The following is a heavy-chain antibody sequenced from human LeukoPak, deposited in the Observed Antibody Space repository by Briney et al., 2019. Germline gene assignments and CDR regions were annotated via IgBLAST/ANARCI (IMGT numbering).Heavy chain of an antibody. J-gene: IGHJ4*02. Sequence: ASMKVSCKASGYTFTGYYMHWVRQAPGQGLEWMGRINPNSGGTNYAQKFQGRVTMTRDTSISTAYMELSRLRSDDTAVYYCARFNYYGSGSPALYFDYWGQGTLVTVSS. CDR2: INPNSGGT. V-gene: IGHV1-2*06. CDR3: ARFNYYGSGSPALYFDY. D-gene: IGHD3-10*01. CDR1: GYTFTGYY.